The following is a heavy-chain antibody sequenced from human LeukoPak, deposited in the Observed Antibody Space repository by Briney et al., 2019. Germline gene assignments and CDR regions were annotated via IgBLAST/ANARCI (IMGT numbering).Heavy chain of an antibody. Sequence: SETLSLTCSVSGGSIGSYHWSWIRQPPGKGLEWIGYIHYTWNTKYNPSLKSRVSISLDRSDNQFPLRLSSVTAADTAVYYCARVASKGGMDVWGQGTTVIVSS. CDR2: IHYTWNT. D-gene: IGHD5/OR15-5a*01. J-gene: IGHJ6*02. V-gene: IGHV4-59*01. CDR1: GGSIGSYH. CDR3: ARVASKGGMDV.